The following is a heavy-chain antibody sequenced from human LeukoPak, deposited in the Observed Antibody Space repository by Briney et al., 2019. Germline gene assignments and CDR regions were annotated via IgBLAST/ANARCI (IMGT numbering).Heavy chain of an antibody. D-gene: IGHD1-20*01. J-gene: IGHJ4*02. CDR2: INPNSGGT. V-gene: IGHV1-2*06. Sequence: GASVKVSCKASGYTFTGYYMHWVRQAPGQGLEWMGRINPNSGGTNYAQKFQGRVTMTRDTSISTAYMELSRLRSDDPAVYYCGTLNPITGTSRPHYWGQGTLVTVSS. CDR3: GTLNPITGTSRPHY. CDR1: GYTFTGYY.